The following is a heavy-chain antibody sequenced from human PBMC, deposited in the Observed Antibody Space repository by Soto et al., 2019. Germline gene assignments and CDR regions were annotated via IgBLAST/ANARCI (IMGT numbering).Heavy chain of an antibody. D-gene: IGHD3-22*01. CDR2: ISYDGSNK. J-gene: IGHJ4*02. CDR3: ARDSALVHYYDSSGYQLLDY. Sequence: GGSLRLSCAASGFTFSSYAMHWVRQAPGKGLEWVAVISYDGSNKYYADSVKGRFTISRDNSKNTLYLQMNSLRAEDTAVYYCARDSALVHYYDSSGYQLLDYWGQGTLVTVSS. CDR1: GFTFSSYA. V-gene: IGHV3-30-3*01.